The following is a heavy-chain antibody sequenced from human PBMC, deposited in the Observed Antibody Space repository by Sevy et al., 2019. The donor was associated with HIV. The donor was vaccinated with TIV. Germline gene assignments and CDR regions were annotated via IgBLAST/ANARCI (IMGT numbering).Heavy chain of an antibody. CDR3: SREGCTKPHDY. Sequence: GGSLRRSCAASGFTFSKYSMSWVRQPPGKGLEWVSTLSFGCGEINYADSVKGRFTISSDNSKSSVYLQMNNLRPEDTAVYYCSREGCTKPHDYWGQRTLVTVSS. D-gene: IGHD2-8*01. CDR1: GFTFSKYS. V-gene: IGHV3-23*01. J-gene: IGHJ4*02. CDR2: LSFGCGEI.